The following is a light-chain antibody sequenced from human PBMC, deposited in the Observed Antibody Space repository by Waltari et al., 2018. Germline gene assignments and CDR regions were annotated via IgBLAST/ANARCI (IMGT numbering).Light chain of an antibody. Sequence: DIQMTQSPSSLSAFVGDGVTITCRASQTISSYLNWYQQKPGKAPNRLIYAASSLQSGVPSRFSGSGSGTDFTLTISSLQPEDFATYYCQQSYNTPFTFGQGTKLEIK. V-gene: IGKV1-39*01. CDR1: QTISSY. J-gene: IGKJ2*01. CDR2: AAS. CDR3: QQSYNTPFT.